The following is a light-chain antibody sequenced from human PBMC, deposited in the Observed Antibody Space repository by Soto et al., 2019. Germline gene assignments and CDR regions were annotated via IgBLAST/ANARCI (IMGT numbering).Light chain of an antibody. J-gene: IGKJ2*01. CDR1: QSVSSSY. Sequence: EIVLTQSPGTLSLSPGERATLSCRASQSVSSSYLAWYQQKPGQAPRLLIYAASSRATGIPDRFSGSGSGTDFTLTISRLEPEDFAVYYCQQYGISPRNTFGQGTKLEIK. V-gene: IGKV3-20*01. CDR3: QQYGISPRNT. CDR2: AAS.